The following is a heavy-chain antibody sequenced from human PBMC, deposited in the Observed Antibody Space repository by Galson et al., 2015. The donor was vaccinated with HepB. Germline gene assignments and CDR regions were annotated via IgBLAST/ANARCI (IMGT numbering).Heavy chain of an antibody. J-gene: IGHJ4*02. CDR3: AKDRMAEKYYFDY. D-gene: IGHD5-24*01. Sequence: SLRLSCAASGFTFSSYGMHWVRQAPGKGLEWVAVISYDGSNKYYADSVKGRFTISRDNSKNTLYLQMNSLRAEDTAVYYCAKDRMAEKYYFDYWGQGTLVTVSS. CDR1: GFTFSSYG. CDR2: ISYDGSNK. V-gene: IGHV3-30*18.